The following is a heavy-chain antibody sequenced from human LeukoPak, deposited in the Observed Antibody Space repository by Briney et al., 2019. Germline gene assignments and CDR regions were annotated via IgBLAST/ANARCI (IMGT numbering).Heavy chain of an antibody. Sequence: SETLSLTCTVSGGSISSSSHYWGWIRQPPGKGLEWIGSIYYSGSTYYNPSLKSRVTISVDTSKNQFSLKLSSVTAADTAVYYCARGQVGGSHYYGSGSYYKPPNWFDPWGQGTLVTVSS. CDR2: IYYSGST. CDR3: ARGQVGGSHYYGSGSYYKPPNWFDP. V-gene: IGHV4-39*01. CDR1: GGSISSSSHY. J-gene: IGHJ5*02. D-gene: IGHD3-10*01.